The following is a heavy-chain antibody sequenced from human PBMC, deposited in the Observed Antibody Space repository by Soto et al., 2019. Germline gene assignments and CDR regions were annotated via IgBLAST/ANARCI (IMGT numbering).Heavy chain of an antibody. CDR2: IYYSGST. V-gene: IGHV4-59*08. Sequence: SETLSLTCTVSGGSISSYYWSWIRQPPGKGLEWIGYIYYSGSTNYNPSLKSRVTISVDTSKNQFSLKLSSVTAADTAVYYCAGTPWDIVVVPAAMTSWFDPWGQGTLVTVSS. CDR1: GGSISSYY. D-gene: IGHD2-2*01. J-gene: IGHJ5*02. CDR3: AGTPWDIVVVPAAMTSWFDP.